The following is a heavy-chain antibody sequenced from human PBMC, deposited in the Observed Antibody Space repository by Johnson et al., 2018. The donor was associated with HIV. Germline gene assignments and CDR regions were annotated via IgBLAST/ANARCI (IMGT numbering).Heavy chain of an antibody. CDR3: ARDPFTPAGSDAFDI. CDR2: INWNGGST. J-gene: IGHJ3*02. Sequence: VQLVESGGGLVQPGRSLRLSCAASGFTFDDYAMHWVRQAPGKGLEWVSGINWNGGSTGYADSVKGRFTISRDNSKNTLYLQMNSLRAEDTAVYYCARDPFTPAGSDAFDIWGQGTMVTVSS. V-gene: IGHV3-9*01. D-gene: IGHD2-15*01. CDR1: GFTFDDYA.